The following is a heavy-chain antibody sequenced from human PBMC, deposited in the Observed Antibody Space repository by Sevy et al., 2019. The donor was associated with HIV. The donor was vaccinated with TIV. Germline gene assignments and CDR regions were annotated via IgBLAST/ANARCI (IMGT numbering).Heavy chain of an antibody. V-gene: IGHV3-9*01. CDR1: GFTFGNYA. CDR3: AKGVSGGNSGAAFDY. J-gene: IGHJ4*02. CDR2: ISWNSGSM. D-gene: IGHD2-15*01. Sequence: GGSLRLSCAGSGFTFGNYAMYWVRQSPGKGLEWVSGISWNSGSMGYADAVEDRFTISRDNAKNSLHLEMNSLRPEDTALYYCAKGVSGGNSGAAFDYWGQGTRVTVSS.